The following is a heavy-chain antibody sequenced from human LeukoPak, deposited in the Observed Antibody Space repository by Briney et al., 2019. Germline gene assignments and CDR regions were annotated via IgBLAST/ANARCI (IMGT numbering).Heavy chain of an antibody. CDR2: INHSGST. D-gene: IGHD6-6*01. Sequence: SETLSLTCTVSGGSISSSPYYWGWIRQPPGKGLQWIGEINHSGSTNYNPSLKSRVTISVDTSKNQFSLKLSSVTAADTAVYYCARSSSFRYYYYMDVWGKGTTVTVSS. CDR3: ARSSSFRYYYYMDV. CDR1: GGSISSSPYY. V-gene: IGHV4-39*07. J-gene: IGHJ6*03.